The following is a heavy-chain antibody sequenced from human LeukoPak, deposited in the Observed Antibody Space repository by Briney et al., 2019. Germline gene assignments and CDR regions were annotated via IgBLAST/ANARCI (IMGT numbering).Heavy chain of an antibody. J-gene: IGHJ4*02. CDR1: GFTFTNYG. V-gene: IGHV3-33*01. CDR2: IWYDGSNK. Sequence: GGSLRLSCAASGFTFTNYGMHWVRQAPGKGLEWVAVIWYDGSNKYYADSVKGRFTIPRDNSKNTLYLQMNSLRVEDTAVYYCARDLSLLYYFDYWGQGALVTVSS. CDR3: ARDLSLLYYFDY.